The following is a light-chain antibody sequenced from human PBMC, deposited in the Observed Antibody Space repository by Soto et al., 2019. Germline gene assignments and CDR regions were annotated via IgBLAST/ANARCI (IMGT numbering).Light chain of an antibody. CDR1: QGISSY. CDR3: QQYYSYPWT. Sequence: AIRMTQSPSSLSASTGDRVTITCRASQGISSYLDWYQQKPGKAPKLLIYAASTLQSGVPSRFSGSGSGTDFTLTISCLQSEDFATYSCQQYYSYPWTCGQGTKVEIK. J-gene: IGKJ1*01. CDR2: AAS. V-gene: IGKV1-8*01.